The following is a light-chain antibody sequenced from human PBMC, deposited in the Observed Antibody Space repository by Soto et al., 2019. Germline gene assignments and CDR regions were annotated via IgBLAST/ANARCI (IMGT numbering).Light chain of an antibody. CDR2: GAS. V-gene: IGKV3-20*01. J-gene: IGKJ1*01. CDR3: HQYGTSPRT. Sequence: EIVLTRPPGALSLSPGERATLSCRASQSLRSGDLAWYQQIPGQAPRLLIYGASSRATGIPDRFSGSGSGTDFNLTISRLEPEDFAVYYCHQYGTSPRTFDQGTKVEIK. CDR1: QSLRSGD.